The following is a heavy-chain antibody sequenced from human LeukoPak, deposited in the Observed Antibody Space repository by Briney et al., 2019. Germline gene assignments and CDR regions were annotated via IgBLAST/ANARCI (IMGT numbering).Heavy chain of an antibody. D-gene: IGHD3-22*01. CDR2: ISSSSSYI. Sequence: GGSLRLSCAASGFTFSSYSMNWVRQAPGKGLEWVSSISSSSSYIYYADSVKGRFTISRDNAKNSLYLQMNNLRAEDTAVYYCARDRHSSVDYWGQGTLVTVSS. CDR1: GFTFSSYS. CDR3: ARDRHSSVDY. V-gene: IGHV3-21*01. J-gene: IGHJ4*02.